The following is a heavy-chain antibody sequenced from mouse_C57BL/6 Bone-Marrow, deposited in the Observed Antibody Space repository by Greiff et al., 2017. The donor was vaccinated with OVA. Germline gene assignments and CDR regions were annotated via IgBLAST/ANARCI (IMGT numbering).Heavy chain of an antibody. CDR1: GYTFTDYN. V-gene: IGHV1-18*01. CDR2: INPNNGGT. Sequence: VQLQQSGPELVKPGASVKIPCKASGYTFTDYNMDWVKQSHGKSLEWIGVINPNNGGTIYNQKFKGQATLTVDKSSSTAYMELRSLTSESTAVYYCARNAHWYFDVWGTGTTVTVSS. J-gene: IGHJ1*03. CDR3: ARNAHWYFDV.